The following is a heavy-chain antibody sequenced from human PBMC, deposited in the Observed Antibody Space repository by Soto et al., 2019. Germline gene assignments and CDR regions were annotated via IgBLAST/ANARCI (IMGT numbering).Heavy chain of an antibody. CDR1: GGSFSGYY. D-gene: IGHD4-17*01. CDR2: INHSGST. Sequence: QVQLQQWGAGRLKPSETLSLTCAVYGGSFSGYYWSWIRQPPGKGLEWIGEINHSGSTNYNPSLKSRVIISVDTSKNQFSLKLSSVTAADTAVYYCATVTNYWYFDLWGRGTLVTVSS. V-gene: IGHV4-34*01. J-gene: IGHJ2*01. CDR3: ATVTNYWYFDL.